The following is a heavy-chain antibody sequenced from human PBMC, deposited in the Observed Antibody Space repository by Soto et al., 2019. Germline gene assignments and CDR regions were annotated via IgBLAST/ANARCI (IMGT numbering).Heavy chain of an antibody. D-gene: IGHD3-10*01. Sequence: QVQLVESGGGVVQPGRSLRLSCAASGFPFTTYGMHWVREGPSKGLEWVAVISYDGSNKYYADSVKGRFTISRDNSKNMLYLQMNSLRPEDTALYYCVGGQYYFDYRGQGTLVTVSS. J-gene: IGHJ4*02. V-gene: IGHV3-30*03. CDR1: GFPFTTYG. CDR3: VGGQYYFDY. CDR2: ISYDGSNK.